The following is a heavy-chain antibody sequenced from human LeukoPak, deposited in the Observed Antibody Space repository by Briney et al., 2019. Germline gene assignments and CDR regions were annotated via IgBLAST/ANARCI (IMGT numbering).Heavy chain of an antibody. CDR3: ARGPPRYISY. J-gene: IGHJ4*02. V-gene: IGHV4-39*07. CDR1: GGSISSSSYY. CDR2: IEQSGST. Sequence: PSETLSLTCTVSGGSISSSSYYWGWIRQPPGKGLEWIASIEQSGSTYYNPSLKGRVTISVDTSKNQFSLKVSSVTAAGTAIYYCARGPPRYISYWGQGTLVTVSS. D-gene: IGHD5-18*01.